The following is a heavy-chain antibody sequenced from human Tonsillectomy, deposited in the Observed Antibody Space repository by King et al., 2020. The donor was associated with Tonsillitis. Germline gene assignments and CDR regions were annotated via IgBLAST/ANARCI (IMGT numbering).Heavy chain of an antibody. V-gene: IGHV3-33*08. Sequence: QVQLVESGGGVVQPGRSLRLSCAASGFTFSSYGMHWVRQAPGKGLEWVAVIWYDGSNKYYADSVKGRFTISRDNSKNTLYLQMNSLRAEDTAVYYCAREVVSSWYSTMNYYYYMDVWGNGTTVTVSS. CDR3: AREVVSSWYSTMNYYYYMDV. D-gene: IGHD6-13*01. CDR1: GFTFSSYG. CDR2: IWYDGSNK. J-gene: IGHJ6*03.